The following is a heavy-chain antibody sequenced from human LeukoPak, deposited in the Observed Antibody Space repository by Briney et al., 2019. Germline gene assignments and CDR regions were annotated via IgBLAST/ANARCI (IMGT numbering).Heavy chain of an antibody. J-gene: IGHJ4*02. V-gene: IGHV3-15*01. CDR1: GFTFSNAW. Sequence: PGGSLRLSCAASGFTFSNAWMSWVRQAQGKGLERVGRIKSKTDGGTTDYAAPVKGRFTISRDDSKNTLYLQMSSLKTEDTAVYYCATIYDSSGYCVYWGQGTLVTVSS. CDR3: ATIYDSSGYCVY. D-gene: IGHD3-22*01. CDR2: IKSKTDGGTT.